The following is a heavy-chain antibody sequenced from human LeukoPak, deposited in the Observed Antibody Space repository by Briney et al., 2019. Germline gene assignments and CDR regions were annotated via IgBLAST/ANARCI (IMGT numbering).Heavy chain of an antibody. J-gene: IGHJ2*01. Sequence: SETLSLTCTVSGGSISSYYWSWIRQPPGKGLEWIGYIYYSGSTNYNPSLKSRVTISVDTSKNQFSLKLSSVTAADTAVYYCARSPGYSGSPFDLWGRGALVTVSS. V-gene: IGHV4-59*08. D-gene: IGHD5-12*01. CDR2: IYYSGST. CDR3: ARSPGYSGSPFDL. CDR1: GGSISSYY.